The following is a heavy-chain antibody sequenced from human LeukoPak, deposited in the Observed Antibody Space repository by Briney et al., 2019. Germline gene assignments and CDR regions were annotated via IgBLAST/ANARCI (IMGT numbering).Heavy chain of an antibody. CDR1: GFTFDDYA. Sequence: GGSLRLSCAASGFTFDDYAMHWVRQAPGKGLEWVSGISWNSGSIGYADSVKGRFTISRDNAKNSLYLQMNSLRAEDTALYYCAKYSSSFKSAFDIWGQGTMVTVSS. V-gene: IGHV3-9*01. J-gene: IGHJ3*02. CDR2: ISWNSGSI. D-gene: IGHD6-13*01. CDR3: AKYSSSFKSAFDI.